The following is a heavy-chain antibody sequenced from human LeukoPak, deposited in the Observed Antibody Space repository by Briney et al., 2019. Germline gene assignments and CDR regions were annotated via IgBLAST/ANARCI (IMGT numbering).Heavy chain of an antibody. J-gene: IGHJ4*02. CDR3: ARGTVGYFDY. Sequence: ASVKVSCKASGYTFTNYYMHWVRQAPAQGLEWMGWINPNSGDTNYAQKFQGRVTMTRDTSINTAYMELSRLRSDDTAVYYCARGTVGYFDYWGQGTLVTVSS. V-gene: IGHV1-2*02. CDR2: INPNSGDT. CDR1: GYTFTNYY. D-gene: IGHD4-11*01.